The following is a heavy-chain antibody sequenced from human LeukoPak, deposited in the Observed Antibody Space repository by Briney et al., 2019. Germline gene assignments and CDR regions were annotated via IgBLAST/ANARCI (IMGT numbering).Heavy chain of an antibody. D-gene: IGHD1-26*01. CDR3: AKGQIPPGELLRFDY. V-gene: IGHV3-23*01. J-gene: IGHJ4*02. CDR2: IRGGAGNT. Sequence: GGSLRLSCAASGFTFTNYAMSWVRQAPGKGLEWVSSIRGGAGNTNYADSVKGRFTISRDNSKNMLYLQMSSLRAEDTAVYYCAKGQIPPGELLRFDYWGQGTLVTVSS. CDR1: GFTFTNYA.